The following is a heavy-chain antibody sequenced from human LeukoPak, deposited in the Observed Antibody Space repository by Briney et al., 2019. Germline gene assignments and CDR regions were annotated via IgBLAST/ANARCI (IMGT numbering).Heavy chain of an antibody. D-gene: IGHD3-22*01. J-gene: IGHJ3*02. CDR1: GFTFSSYV. CDR2: IAYDGSNK. CDR3: ARAEGYYDSSGNDAFDI. V-gene: IGHV3-30*04. Sequence: GGSLRLSCAASGFTFSSYVMYWVRQAPGKGLECVAVIAYDGSNKYYADSVKGRFTISRDNSKNTLYLQMNSLRAEDTAVYYCARAEGYYDSSGNDAFDIWGQGTMVTVSS.